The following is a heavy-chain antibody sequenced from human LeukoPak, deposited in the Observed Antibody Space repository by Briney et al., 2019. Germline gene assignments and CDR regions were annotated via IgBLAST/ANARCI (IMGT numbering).Heavy chain of an antibody. Sequence: GESLKISCKGSGYRFTDYWIGWVRQMPGKGLEWMGIIYPGDSDTRYSPSFQGQVTISADKSINTAHLQWSSLKASDTAMYYCARGAAGTPPDYYYFGLDVWGQGTTVRVSS. D-gene: IGHD6-13*01. CDR2: IYPGDSDT. CDR3: ARGAAGTPPDYYYFGLDV. CDR1: GYRFTDYW. J-gene: IGHJ6*02. V-gene: IGHV5-51*01.